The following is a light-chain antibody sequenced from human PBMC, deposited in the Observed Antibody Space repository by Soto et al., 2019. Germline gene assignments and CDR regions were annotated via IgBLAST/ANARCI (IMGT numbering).Light chain of an antibody. CDR3: GSHTTGSTYV. CDR1: SSDVGGHDY. CDR2: DVS. Sequence: QSVLTQPASVSGSPGQSITISCTGTSSDVGGHDYVSWYQQHPGKAPKVIINDVSNRPSGVSDRFSGSKSGNTASLTISGLQAEDEADYYCGSHTTGSTYVFGTGTKLTVL. J-gene: IGLJ1*01. V-gene: IGLV2-14*03.